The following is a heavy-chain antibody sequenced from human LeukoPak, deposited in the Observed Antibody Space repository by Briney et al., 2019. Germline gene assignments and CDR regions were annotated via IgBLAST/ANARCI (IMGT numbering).Heavy chain of an antibody. D-gene: IGHD1-7*01. CDR1: GGSISSSSYY. J-gene: IGHJ5*02. Sequence: SETLSLTCTVSGGSISSSSYYWGWIRQPPGKGLEWIGSIYYSGSTYYNPSLKSRVTISVDTSKNQFSLKLSSVTAADTAVYYCARDFSTGTTWFDPWGQGTLVTVSS. CDR3: ARDFSTGTTWFDP. V-gene: IGHV4-39*07. CDR2: IYYSGST.